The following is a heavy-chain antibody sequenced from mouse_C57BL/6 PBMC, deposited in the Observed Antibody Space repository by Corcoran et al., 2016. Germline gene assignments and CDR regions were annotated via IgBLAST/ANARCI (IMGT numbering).Heavy chain of an antibody. V-gene: IGHV3-6*01. Sequence: DVQLQESGPGLVKPSQSLSLTCSVTGYSITSGYYWNWNRQFPGNKLEWMGYISYDGSNNYNPSLKNRISITRDTSKNQFFLKLNSVTTEDTATYYCAREGFYDGYYSAYWGQGTLVTVSA. CDR2: ISYDGSN. CDR3: AREGFYDGYYSAY. D-gene: IGHD2-3*01. J-gene: IGHJ3*01. CDR1: GYSITSGYY.